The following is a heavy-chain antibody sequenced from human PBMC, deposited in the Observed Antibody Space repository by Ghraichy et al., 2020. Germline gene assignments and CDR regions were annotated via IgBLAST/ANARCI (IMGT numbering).Heavy chain of an antibody. V-gene: IGHV1-2*02. CDR3: ARAAFTMVRGVIITSFGY. CDR2: INPNSGGT. J-gene: IGHJ4*02. Sequence: ASVKVSCKASGYTFTGYYMHWVRQAPGQGLEWMGWINPNSGGTNYAQKFQGRVTMTRDTSISTAYMEVSRLRSDDTAVYYCARAAFTMVRGVIITSFGYWGQGTLVTVSS. CDR1: GYTFTGYY. D-gene: IGHD3-10*01.